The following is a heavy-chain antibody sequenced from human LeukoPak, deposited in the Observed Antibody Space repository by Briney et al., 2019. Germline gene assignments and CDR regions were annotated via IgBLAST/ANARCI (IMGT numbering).Heavy chain of an antibody. CDR1: GFTFSSYS. Sequence: KSGGSLRLSCAASGFTFSSYSMNWVRQAPGKGLEWVSSISSSSSYIYYADSVKGRFTISRDNAKNSLYLQMNSLRAGDTAVYYCARGARYYGSGSYGGMDVWGKGTTVTVSS. CDR3: ARGARYYGSGSYGGMDV. V-gene: IGHV3-21*01. CDR2: ISSSSSYI. D-gene: IGHD3-10*01. J-gene: IGHJ6*04.